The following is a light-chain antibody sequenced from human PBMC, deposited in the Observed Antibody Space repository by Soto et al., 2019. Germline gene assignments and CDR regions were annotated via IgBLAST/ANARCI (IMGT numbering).Light chain of an antibody. CDR1: SRDVGSYNR. J-gene: IGLJ2*01. V-gene: IGLV2-18*02. CDR3: SSYVSNSAVI. CDR2: ETS. Sequence: QSVLTQPPSVSGSPGQSVTISCTGTSRDVGSYNRVSWYQQPPGTVPKLMIYETSYRPSGVPDRFSGSKSGNTASLTISGLEAEDEAYYYCSSYVSNSAVIFGGGTKVTVL.